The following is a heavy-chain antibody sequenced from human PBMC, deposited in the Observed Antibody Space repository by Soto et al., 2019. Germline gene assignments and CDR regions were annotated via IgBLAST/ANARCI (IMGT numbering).Heavy chain of an antibody. CDR2: IKQDGSEK. CDR3: ARGPPGSWYALGDY. CDR1: GFTFSSYW. V-gene: IGHV3-7*04. Sequence: GGSLRLSCAASGFTFSSYWMSWVRQAPGKGLEWVANIKQDGSEKYYVDSVKGRFTISRDNAKNSLYLQMNSLRAEDTAVYYCARGPPGSWYALGDYWGQGTLVTVSS. J-gene: IGHJ4*02. D-gene: IGHD6-13*01.